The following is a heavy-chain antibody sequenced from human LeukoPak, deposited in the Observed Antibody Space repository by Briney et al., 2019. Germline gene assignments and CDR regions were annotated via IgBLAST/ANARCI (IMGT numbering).Heavy chain of an antibody. D-gene: IGHD2-15*01. V-gene: IGHV4-34*01. CDR1: GGSFTGYY. CDR2: IKHDRST. J-gene: IGHJ4*02. Sequence: SETLSLTCAVYGGSFTGYYWSWIRQPPGKGLEWIGEIKHDRSTNYNPSLKSRVTMSLDTCKNQFFLNLNFVTAADTAVYYCARGFSRVVASDWGQGTLVTVSS. CDR3: ARGFSRVVASD.